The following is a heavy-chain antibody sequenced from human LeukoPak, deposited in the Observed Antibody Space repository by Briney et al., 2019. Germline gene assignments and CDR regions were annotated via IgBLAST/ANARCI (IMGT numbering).Heavy chain of an antibody. Sequence: GGSLRLSCAASGFTFNNFWMHWVRQAPGKGLVWVSLINNKGTETVYADSVKVRFTISRDNAKNTLYLQMNSLRAEDTAIYYCARGSFGPDIWSQGTMVTVSS. J-gene: IGHJ3*02. V-gene: IGHV3-74*01. D-gene: IGHD3/OR15-3a*01. CDR1: GFTFNNFW. CDR3: ARGSFGPDI. CDR2: INNKGTET.